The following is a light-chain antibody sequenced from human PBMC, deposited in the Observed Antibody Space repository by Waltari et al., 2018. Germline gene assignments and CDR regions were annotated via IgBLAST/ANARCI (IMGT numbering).Light chain of an antibody. Sequence: QSALTQPRSVSGSPGQSVTISCTGTSSDVGGYKYVSWYQQHPGKAPQLMISDVTERPSGVPDRVSGSKSGNTASLTISGLQAEDEGDYYCCSYAGGDTVVFGGGTKLTVL. CDR3: CSYAGGDTVV. CDR1: SSDVGGYKY. V-gene: IGLV2-11*01. CDR2: DVT. J-gene: IGLJ2*01.